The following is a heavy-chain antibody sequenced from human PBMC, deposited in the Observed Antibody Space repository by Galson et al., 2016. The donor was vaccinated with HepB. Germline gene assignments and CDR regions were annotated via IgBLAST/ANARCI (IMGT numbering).Heavy chain of an antibody. CDR2: VHYTGST. Sequence: ETLSLTCSVSGDSISSYYWNWIRQSPGKGLEWIGYVHYTGSTRYHPSLKSRVTISVDTSRNLFSLRVRSVTAADTAVYYCARDKTLADAFDIWGQGTMVTVSA. D-gene: IGHD6-25*01. CDR3: ARDKTLADAFDI. V-gene: IGHV4-59*01. CDR1: GDSISSYY. J-gene: IGHJ3*02.